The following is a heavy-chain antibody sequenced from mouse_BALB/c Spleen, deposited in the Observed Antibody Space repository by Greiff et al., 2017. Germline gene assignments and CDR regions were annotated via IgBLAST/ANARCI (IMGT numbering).Heavy chain of an antibody. D-gene: IGHD2-4*01. V-gene: IGHV1-67*01. CDR1: GYTFTDYA. CDR2: ISTYYGNT. CDR3: ARGGDYDGSMDY. Sequence: VQRVESGPELVRPGVSVKISCKGSGYTFTDYAMHWVKQSHAKSLEWIGVISTYYGNTNYNQKFKGKATMTVDKSSSTAYMELARLTSEDSAIYYCARGGDYDGSMDYWGQGTSVTVSS. J-gene: IGHJ4*01.